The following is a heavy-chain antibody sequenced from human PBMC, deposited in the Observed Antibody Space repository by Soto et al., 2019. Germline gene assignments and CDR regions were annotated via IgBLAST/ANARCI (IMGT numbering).Heavy chain of an antibody. V-gene: IGHV3-53*01. CDR1: GFTVSSNY. CDR2: IYSGGST. J-gene: IGHJ5*02. Sequence: GSLRLSCAASGFTVSSNYMSWVRQAPGKGLEWVSVIYSGGSTYYADSVKGRFTISRDNSKNTLYLQMNSLRAEDTAVYYCARVGLSWSGYSSSWYVGWFDPWGQGTLVTVS. CDR3: ARVGLSWSGYSSSWYVGWFDP. D-gene: IGHD6-13*01.